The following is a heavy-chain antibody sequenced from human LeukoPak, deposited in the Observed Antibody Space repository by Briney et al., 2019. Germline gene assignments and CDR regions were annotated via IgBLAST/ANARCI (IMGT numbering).Heavy chain of an antibody. D-gene: IGHD3-3*01. Sequence: ASVKVSCKASGYTFTSYDINWVRQATGQGLEWMGWMNPNSGNTGYAQKFQGRVTMTRNTSISTAHMELSSLRSEDTAVYYCARGGLRFLEWLSSAYNWFDPWGQGTLVTVSS. J-gene: IGHJ5*02. V-gene: IGHV1-8*01. CDR1: GYTFTSYD. CDR3: ARGGLRFLEWLSSAYNWFDP. CDR2: MNPNSGNT.